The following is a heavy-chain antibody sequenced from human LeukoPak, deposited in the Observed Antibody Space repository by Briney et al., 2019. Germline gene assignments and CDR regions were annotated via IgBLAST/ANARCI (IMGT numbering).Heavy chain of an antibody. CDR2: ISSSGNTI. J-gene: IGHJ6*02. CDR1: GFTFSDYY. D-gene: IGHD6-13*01. V-gene: IGHV3-11*01. CDR3: ARDAAAAGPYYYYGMDV. Sequence: GGSLRLSCAASGFTFSDYYMSWIRQAPGKGLKWVSYISSSGNTIYYADSVKGRFTISRDNAKNSLYLQMNSLRAEDTAAYYCARDAAAAGPYYYYGMDVWGQGTTVTVSS.